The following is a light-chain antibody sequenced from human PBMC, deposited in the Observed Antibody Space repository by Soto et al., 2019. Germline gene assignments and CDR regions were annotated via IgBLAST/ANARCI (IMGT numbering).Light chain of an antibody. CDR1: QSVSSSY. CDR2: GAS. Sequence: EIVLTQSPGTLSLSPGERATLSCRASQSVSSSYLAWYQQKPGQAPRLLIYGASTRAIGIPDRFSGSGSGTDFTLTLSRLEPEDFAVYYWPQYGSSPRTFGQVTKLEIK. J-gene: IGKJ2*01. V-gene: IGKV3-20*01. CDR3: PQYGSSPRT.